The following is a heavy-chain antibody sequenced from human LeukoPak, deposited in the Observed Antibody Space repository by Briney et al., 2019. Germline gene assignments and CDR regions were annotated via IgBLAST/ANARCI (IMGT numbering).Heavy chain of an antibody. V-gene: IGHV4-39*01. D-gene: IGHD3-3*01. J-gene: IGHJ4*02. Sequence: SETLSLTCTVSGGSISSSSDYWGWLRQPPGKGLEWTASIYYSVSTYYNPSLKSRVTISVDTSKNQFSLKLSSVTAADAAVYYCAAFVYGVTEEYWGQGTLVTVSS. CDR3: AAFVYGVTEEY. CDR2: IYYSVST. CDR1: GGSISSSSDY.